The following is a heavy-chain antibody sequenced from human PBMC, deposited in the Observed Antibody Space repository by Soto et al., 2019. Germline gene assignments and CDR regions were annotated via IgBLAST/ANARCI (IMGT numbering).Heavy chain of an antibody. Sequence: GESLKISCKGSGYSFTSYWISWVRQMPGKGLEWMGRIDPSDSYTNYGPSFQGHVTISADKSISTAYLQWSSLKASDTAMYYCARHGTPGTLGNWFDPWGQGTLVTVSS. V-gene: IGHV5-10-1*01. CDR2: IDPSDSYT. D-gene: IGHD1-1*01. J-gene: IGHJ5*02. CDR3: ARHGTPGTLGNWFDP. CDR1: GYSFTSYW.